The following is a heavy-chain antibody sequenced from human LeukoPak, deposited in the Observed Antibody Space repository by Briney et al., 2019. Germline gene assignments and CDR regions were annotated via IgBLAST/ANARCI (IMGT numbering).Heavy chain of an antibody. CDR3: ARDKTQLWFYS. Sequence: PSETLSLTCTVSGASISSGGNYWRWIRQHPGKGLEWIGNIYYSGSTYYHPSLKSRVTISVDTSKNQFSLKVISVTAADTAVYYCARDKTQLWFYSWGQGILVTVSS. CDR1: GASISSGGNY. CDR2: IYYSGST. V-gene: IGHV4-31*03. D-gene: IGHD5-18*01. J-gene: IGHJ5*01.